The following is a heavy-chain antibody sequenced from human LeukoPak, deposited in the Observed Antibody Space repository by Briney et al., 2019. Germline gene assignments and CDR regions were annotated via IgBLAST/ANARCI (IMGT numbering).Heavy chain of an antibody. Sequence: PSQTLSLTCTVPGGSISSGGYYWSWIRQHPGKGLEWIGYIYYGGSTYYNPSLKSRVTISVDTSKNQFSLKLSSVTAADTAVYYCARGDYVWGSYRRIDAFDIWGQGTMVTVSS. CDR1: GGSISSGGYY. J-gene: IGHJ3*02. CDR3: ARGDYVWGSYRRIDAFDI. V-gene: IGHV4-31*03. CDR2: IYYGGST. D-gene: IGHD3-16*02.